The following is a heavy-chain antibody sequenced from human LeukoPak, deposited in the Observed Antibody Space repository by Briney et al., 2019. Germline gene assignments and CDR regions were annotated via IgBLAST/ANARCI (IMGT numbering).Heavy chain of an antibody. CDR1: GYTFTDYC. CDR3: ARVRIGQQLDKYYYYAMDV. D-gene: IGHD6-13*01. CDR2: INPNSGGT. Sequence: ASVGVSCKASGYTFTDYCMHWVRQAPGQGLEWMGWINPNSGGTNYAQKFQGRVTMTTDTSISTAYMEVSRLRSDDTAVYYCARVRIGQQLDKYYYYAMDVWGQGTTVTVSS. J-gene: IGHJ6*02. V-gene: IGHV1-2*02.